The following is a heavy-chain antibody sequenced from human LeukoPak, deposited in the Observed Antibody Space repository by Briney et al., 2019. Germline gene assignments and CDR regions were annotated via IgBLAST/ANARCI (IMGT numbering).Heavy chain of an antibody. CDR2: ISSSSSYI. J-gene: IGHJ3*02. V-gene: IGHV3-21*01. CDR3: ARDEPAAGTPDAFDI. Sequence: GGSLRLSCAASGFTFSSYSMNWVRQAPGKGLEWVSSISSSSSYIYYADSVKGRFTISRDNAKNSLYLQMNSLRAEDTAVYYCARDEPAAGTPDAFDIWGQGTMVTVSS. CDR1: GFTFSSYS. D-gene: IGHD6-13*01.